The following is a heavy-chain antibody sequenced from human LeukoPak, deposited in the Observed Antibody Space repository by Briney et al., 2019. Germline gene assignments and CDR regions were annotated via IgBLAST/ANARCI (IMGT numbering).Heavy chain of an antibody. CDR3: ARPQEEDGYNYNWAFDY. CDR2: ISGYNGNT. V-gene: IGHV1-18*01. J-gene: IGHJ4*02. CDR1: GYTFTSYS. D-gene: IGHD5-24*01. Sequence: ASVKVSCRTSGYTFTSYSINWVRQAPGQGLEWMGWISGYNGNTNYAQKLQGRVTMTTDTSTNTAYMELRSLRSDDTAVYYCARPQEEDGYNYNWAFDYWGQGTLVTVSS.